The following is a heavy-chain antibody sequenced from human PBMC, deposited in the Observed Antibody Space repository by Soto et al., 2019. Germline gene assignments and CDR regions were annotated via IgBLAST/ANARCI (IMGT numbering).Heavy chain of an antibody. D-gene: IGHD6-25*01. CDR2: IYYSGST. CDR3: ARLGGIAAAATRAFDI. V-gene: IGHV4-39*01. J-gene: IGHJ3*02. Sequence: QLQLQESGPGLVKPSETLSLTCTVSGGSISSSSYYWGWIRQPPGKGLEWIGSIYYSGSTYYNPSLKSRVTISVDTSKNQFSLTLSSVTAADTAVYYCARLGGIAAAATRAFDIWGQGTMVTVAS. CDR1: GGSISSSSYY.